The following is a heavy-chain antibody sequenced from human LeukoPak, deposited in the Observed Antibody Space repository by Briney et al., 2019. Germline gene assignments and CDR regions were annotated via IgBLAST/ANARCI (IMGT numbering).Heavy chain of an antibody. CDR3: ARHVIYDILTGYRDYFDY. V-gene: IGHV1-2*02. Sequence: ASVKVSCKASGYTLTGYYMHWVRQAPGQGLEWMGWINPNSGGTNYAQKFQGRVTMTRDTSISTAYMELSRLRSDDTAVYYCARHVIYDILTGYRDYFDYWGQGTLVTVSS. D-gene: IGHD3-9*01. CDR1: GYTLTGYY. J-gene: IGHJ4*02. CDR2: INPNSGGT.